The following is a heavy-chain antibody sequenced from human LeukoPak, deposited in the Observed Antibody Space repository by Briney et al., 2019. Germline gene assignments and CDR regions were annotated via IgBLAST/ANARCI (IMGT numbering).Heavy chain of an antibody. D-gene: IGHD4-23*01. CDR2: MKQDGGEI. CDR3: AKSPRVVTSFDY. CDR1: GFTFNNYW. Sequence: PGGSLRLSCVVSGFTFNNYWMSWVRQAPGKGLEWVATMKQDGGEIYYVDSVKGRFTISRDNAKNSLYLQVNSPRAEDTAVYYCAKSPRVVTSFDYWGQGTLVTVSS. J-gene: IGHJ4*02. V-gene: IGHV3-7*03.